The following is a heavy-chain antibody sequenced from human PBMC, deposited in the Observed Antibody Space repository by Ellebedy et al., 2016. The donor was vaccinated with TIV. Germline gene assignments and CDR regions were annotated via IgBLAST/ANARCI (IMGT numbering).Heavy chain of an antibody. J-gene: IGHJ4*02. CDR2: INPSGGST. V-gene: IGHV1-46*04. Sequence: AASVKVSCKASGYTFRNYFMHWVRHAPGQGLEWMGIINPSGGSTTYAQKLQGRVPMTRDTSTSTVYMELSRRRSEYTAVYYFARARSSGWVHTPDYWGQGILGTGSS. CDR3: ARARSSGWVHTPDY. D-gene: IGHD6-19*01. CDR1: GYTFRNYF.